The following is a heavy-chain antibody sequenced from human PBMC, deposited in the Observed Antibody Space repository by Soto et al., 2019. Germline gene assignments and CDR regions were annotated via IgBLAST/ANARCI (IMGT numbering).Heavy chain of an antibody. D-gene: IGHD2-15*01. CDR1: GYTFTSYG. J-gene: IGHJ4*01. V-gene: IGHV1-18*04. Sequence: ASVKVSCKASGYTFTSYGISWVRQAPGQGLEWMGWISTYTGNTNYAQKLQGRVTMTTDTSTSTAYMELSSLTSDDTAVYYCGSPRSGPSPDVGHWGHGTVVTVSS. CDR2: ISTYTGNT. CDR3: GSPRSGPSPDVGH.